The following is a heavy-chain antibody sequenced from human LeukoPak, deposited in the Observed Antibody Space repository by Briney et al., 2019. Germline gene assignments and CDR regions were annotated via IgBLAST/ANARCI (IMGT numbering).Heavy chain of an antibody. V-gene: IGHV3-21*06. J-gene: IGHJ3*02. CDR1: GFASRFTFTNYV. Sequence: GGSLRLSCAASGFASRFTFTNYVMNWVRQAPGKGLEWVSYISSDSNYIYYADSVKGRFTISRDNAKNSLYPQMKSLRVEDTAVYYCARDFAFDIWGQGTMVTVSS. CDR2: ISSDSNYI. CDR3: ARDFAFDI.